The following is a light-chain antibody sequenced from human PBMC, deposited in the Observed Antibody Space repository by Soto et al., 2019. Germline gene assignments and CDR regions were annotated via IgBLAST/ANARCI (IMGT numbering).Light chain of an antibody. CDR3: SSYTSSDTLV. V-gene: IGLV2-14*01. Sequence: QSVLTQPASVSGSPGQSITISCTGTTSDVGLYNYVSWYQQHPGKAPKLMISEVSNRPSGVSNRFSGSKSGNTASLTISGLQAEDEADYYCSSYTSSDTLVFSAGTKLTVL. J-gene: IGLJ2*01. CDR1: TSDVGLYNY. CDR2: EVS.